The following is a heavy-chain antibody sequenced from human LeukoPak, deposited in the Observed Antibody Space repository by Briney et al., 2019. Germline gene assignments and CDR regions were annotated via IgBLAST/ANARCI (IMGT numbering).Heavy chain of an antibody. CDR1: GFNFDDYA. V-gene: IGHV3-43*02. CDR2: ISGDGGST. J-gene: IGHJ4*02. Sequence: QPGGALRLXCAASGFNFDDYAMHWVRHAPGKGLEWVSLISGDGGSTYYADSVKGRFTISRDNSKNSLYLQMNSLRTEDTALYYCAKDSSGWYFDYWGQGTLVTVSS. D-gene: IGHD6-19*01. CDR3: AKDSSGWYFDY.